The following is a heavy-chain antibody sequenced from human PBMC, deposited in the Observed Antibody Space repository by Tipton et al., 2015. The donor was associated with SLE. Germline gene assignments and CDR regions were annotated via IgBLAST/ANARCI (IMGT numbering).Heavy chain of an antibody. J-gene: IGHJ4*01. Sequence: TLSLTCTVSGGSISGSNYFWGWIRQQPGKGLEWIGIINYRGNTYYYPSLKTRVTISVDTYNNQFSLKVISVTAADTAVYYCARGLGSPFDYWGQGTLVTVSS. V-gene: IGHV4-39*07. CDR2: INYRGNT. D-gene: IGHD3-16*01. CDR1: GGSISGSNYF. CDR3: ARGLGSPFDY.